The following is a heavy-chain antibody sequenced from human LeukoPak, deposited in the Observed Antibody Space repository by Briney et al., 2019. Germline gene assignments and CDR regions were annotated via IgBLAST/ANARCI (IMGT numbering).Heavy chain of an antibody. V-gene: IGHV4-4*07. CDR3: ARGPVVVPAAIWYFDL. D-gene: IGHD2-2*02. J-gene: IGHJ2*01. CDR2: IYTSGST. CDR1: GGSISSYY. Sequence: SETLSLTCTVSGGSISSYYWSWLRQPAGKGLEWIGRIYTSGSTNYNPSLKSRVTMSVDTSKNQFSLKLSSVTAADTAVYYCARGPVVVPAAIWYFDLWGRGTLVTVSS.